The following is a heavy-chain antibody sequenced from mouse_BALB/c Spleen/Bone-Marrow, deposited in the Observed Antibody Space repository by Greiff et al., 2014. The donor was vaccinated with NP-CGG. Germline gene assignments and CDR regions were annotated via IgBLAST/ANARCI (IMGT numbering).Heavy chain of an antibody. CDR1: GFTFNTYA. CDR3: VRHEVMITFAY. J-gene: IGHJ3*01. CDR2: IRSKSNNYAT. V-gene: IGHV10-1*02. D-gene: IGHD2-4*01. Sequence: EVKLEESGGGLVQPKGSLKLSCAASGFTFNTYAMNWVRQAPGKGLEWVARIRSKSNNYATYYADSVKDRLTISRDDSQSMLYLQMNNLKTEDTAMYYCVRHEVMITFAYWRQGTLVTVSA.